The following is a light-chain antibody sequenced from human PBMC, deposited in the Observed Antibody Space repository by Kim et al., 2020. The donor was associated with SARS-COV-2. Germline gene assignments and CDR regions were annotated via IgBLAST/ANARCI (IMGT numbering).Light chain of an antibody. V-gene: IGLV3-21*04. CDR1: NIGRKS. J-gene: IGLJ3*02. CDR2: YDT. CDR3: QVWDSTSDRLV. Sequence: SYELTQPPSVSEAPGKTARMTCEGTNIGRKSVQWYQQRPGQAPVLVIYYDTDRPSGISDRFSGSNSGDTATLTISRVEAGDEASSFCQVWDSTSDRLVFG.